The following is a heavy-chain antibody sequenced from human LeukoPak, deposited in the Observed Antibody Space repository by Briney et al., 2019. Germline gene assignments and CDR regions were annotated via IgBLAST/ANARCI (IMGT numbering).Heavy chain of an antibody. CDR1: GGSVRYYY. Sequence: SETLSLTCTVSGGSVRYYYWSWIRQPPGKGLEWIGYIYYSGSTNYNPSLKSRVTISIDTSKNQFSLKLSSVTAADTAVYYCARDHYYGSGSYYNESDYWGQGTLVTVSS. V-gene: IGHV4-59*02. D-gene: IGHD3-10*01. CDR3: ARDHYYGSGSYYNESDY. CDR2: IYYSGST. J-gene: IGHJ4*02.